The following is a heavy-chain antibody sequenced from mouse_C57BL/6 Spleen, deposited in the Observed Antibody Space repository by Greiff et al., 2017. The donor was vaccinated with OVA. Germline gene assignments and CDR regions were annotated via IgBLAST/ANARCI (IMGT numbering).Heavy chain of an antibody. Sequence: QVQLQQSGAELAKPGASVKLSCKASGYTFTSYWMHWVKQRPGQGLEWIGVIDPSDSYTNYNQKFKGKATLTVDTSSSTAYMQLSSLTSEDSAVYYCARDDGYYTAWFAYWGQGTLVTVSA. J-gene: IGHJ3*01. CDR2: IDPSDSYT. CDR3: ARDDGYYTAWFAY. V-gene: IGHV1-59*01. D-gene: IGHD2-3*01. CDR1: GYTFTSYW.